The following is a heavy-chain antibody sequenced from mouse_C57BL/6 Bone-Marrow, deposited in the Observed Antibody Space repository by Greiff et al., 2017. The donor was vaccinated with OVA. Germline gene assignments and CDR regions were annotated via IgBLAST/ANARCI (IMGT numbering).Heavy chain of an antibody. Sequence: VQLQESGAELVMPGASVKLSCKASGYTFTSYWMHWVKQRPGQGLEWIGEIDPSDSYTNYNQKFKGKSTLTVDKSSSTAYMQLSSLTSEDSAVYYCARRLITTVEEGYFDVWGTGTTVTVSS. J-gene: IGHJ1*03. V-gene: IGHV1-69*01. CDR2: IDPSDSYT. CDR3: ARRLITTVEEGYFDV. CDR1: GYTFTSYW. D-gene: IGHD1-1*01.